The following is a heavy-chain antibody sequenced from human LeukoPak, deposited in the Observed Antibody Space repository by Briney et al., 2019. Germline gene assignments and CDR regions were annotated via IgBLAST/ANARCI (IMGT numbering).Heavy chain of an antibody. CDR3: ARDGVGGSFDY. D-gene: IGHD3-3*01. J-gene: IGHJ4*02. V-gene: IGHV3-48*04. CDR1: GFTFSSYW. Sequence: GGSLRLSCAASGFTFSSYWMHWVRQAPGKGLEWVSYISSSSSTIYYADSVKGRFTISRDNAKNSLYLQMNSLRAEDTAVYYCARDGVGGSFDYWGQGTLVTVSS. CDR2: ISSSSSTI.